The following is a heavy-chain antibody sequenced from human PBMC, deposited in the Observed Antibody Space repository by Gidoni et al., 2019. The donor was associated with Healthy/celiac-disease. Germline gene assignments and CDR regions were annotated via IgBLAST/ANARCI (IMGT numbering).Heavy chain of an antibody. CDR2: IYYSGSI. J-gene: IGHJ3*02. V-gene: IGHV4-39*01. CDR3: ASRVYRYGGAFDI. Sequence: QMQPQEPAPRLVTPSETLSLTCTVCGGAISSSSYYWGWIRQPPGKGLEWIGSIYYSGSIYYNPSLKSRVLISVDTSNTPFSLKLSSVTAADTAVYYCASRVYRYGGAFDIWRQGTMVTVSS. D-gene: IGHD5-18*01. CDR1: GGAISSSSYY.